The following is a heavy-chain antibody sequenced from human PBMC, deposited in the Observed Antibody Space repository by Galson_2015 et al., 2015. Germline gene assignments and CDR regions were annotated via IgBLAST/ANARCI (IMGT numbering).Heavy chain of an antibody. Sequence: TLSLTCTVSGGSIITGSYYWSWIRQPAGKGLEWIGRIYSSGNTKYNPSLKSRVAMSIDTSKNHFSLKLSSVTAADTAVYYCAREAYYSDSSGYYSDAFDIWGQGTMVTVSS. V-gene: IGHV4-61*02. CDR2: IYSSGNT. J-gene: IGHJ3*02. CDR3: AREAYYSDSSGYYSDAFDI. D-gene: IGHD3-22*01. CDR1: GGSIITGSYY.